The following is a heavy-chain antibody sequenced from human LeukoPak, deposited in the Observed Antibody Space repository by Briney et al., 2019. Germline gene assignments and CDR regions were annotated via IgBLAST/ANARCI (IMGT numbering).Heavy chain of an antibody. V-gene: IGHV3-11*06. J-gene: IGHJ4*02. CDR2: ISSSSTYT. CDR1: GFTFSDYY. D-gene: IGHD2-15*01. Sequence: GGSLRLSCAASGFTFSDYYMSWVRQTPGKGLEWVSYISSSSTYTNYADSVKGRFTISRDNAKNSLYLQMNSLRAEDTAVYYCASNTGLLVPFDYWGQGTLVTVSS. CDR3: ASNTGLLVPFDY.